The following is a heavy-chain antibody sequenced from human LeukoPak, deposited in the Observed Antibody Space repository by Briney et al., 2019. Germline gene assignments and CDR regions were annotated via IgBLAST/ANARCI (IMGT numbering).Heavy chain of an antibody. CDR2: ISGSGGST. CDR3: AKDSKSGSYSDY. Sequence: GGSLGLSCAASGFTFSSYAMSWVRQAPGKGLEWFSAISGSGGSTYYADSVKGRFTISRDNSKNTLYLQMNSLRAEDTAVYYCAKDSKSGSYSDYWGQGTLVTVSS. D-gene: IGHD1-26*01. CDR1: GFTFSSYA. J-gene: IGHJ4*02. V-gene: IGHV3-23*01.